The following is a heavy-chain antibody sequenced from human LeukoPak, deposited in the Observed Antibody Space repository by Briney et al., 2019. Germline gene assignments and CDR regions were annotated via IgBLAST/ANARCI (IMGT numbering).Heavy chain of an antibody. CDR1: GLTFSSYG. CDR2: ISYDRSNK. Sequence: GGSLRLSCAASGLTFSSYGMHWVRQAPGKGLEWVAVISYDRSNKYYADSVKGRFTISRDNSKNTLYLQMNSLRAEDTAVYYCAKDITMIVVVPAIFHYGMDVWGQGTTVTVSS. V-gene: IGHV3-30*18. CDR3: AKDITMIVVVPAIFHYGMDV. J-gene: IGHJ6*02. D-gene: IGHD3-22*01.